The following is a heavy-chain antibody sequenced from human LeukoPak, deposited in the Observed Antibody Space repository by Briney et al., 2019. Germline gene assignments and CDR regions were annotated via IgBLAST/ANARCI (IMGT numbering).Heavy chain of an antibody. CDR3: EVYYYDSSGYCNSADYFDY. CDR1: GFTFSSYA. CDR2: ISGSGGST. Sequence: GGSLRLSCAASGFTFSSYAMSWVRQAPGKGLEWVSAISGSGGSTYYADSVKGRFTISRDNSKNTLYLQMNSLRAEDTAVYYCEVYYYDSSGYCNSADYFDYWGQGTLVTVSP. V-gene: IGHV3-23*01. D-gene: IGHD3-22*01. J-gene: IGHJ4*02.